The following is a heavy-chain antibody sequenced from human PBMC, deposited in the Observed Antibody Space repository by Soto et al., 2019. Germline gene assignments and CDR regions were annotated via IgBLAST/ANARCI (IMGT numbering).Heavy chain of an antibody. CDR1: GGSVSSSSYY. Sequence: PXETLSLTCTVSGGSVSSSSYYWSWIRQPPGKGLEWIGYIYNSGSTNYNPSLKSRVTISVDTSKNQFSLNLSSVTAADTAVYYCSVTTSIYWFDPWGQGTLVTVSS. V-gene: IGHV4-61*01. CDR2: IYNSGST. D-gene: IGHD4-17*01. CDR3: SVTTSIYWFDP. J-gene: IGHJ5*02.